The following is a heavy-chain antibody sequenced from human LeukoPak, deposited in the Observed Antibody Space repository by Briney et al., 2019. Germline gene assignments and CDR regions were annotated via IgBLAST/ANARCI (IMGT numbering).Heavy chain of an antibody. CDR1: GFTFTTYG. CDR2: ISFSGSYI. J-gene: IGHJ4*02. CDR3: ARGTGTGWRFDF. D-gene: IGHD3/OR15-3a*01. Sequence: GGSLRLSCAASGFTFTTYGFNWFRQAPGKGLEWVSSISFSGSYIYYADSVKGRFTISRDNAKNSVYLQMNSLRDDDTAVYYCARGTGTGWRFDFWGQGTLVTVSS. V-gene: IGHV3-21*01.